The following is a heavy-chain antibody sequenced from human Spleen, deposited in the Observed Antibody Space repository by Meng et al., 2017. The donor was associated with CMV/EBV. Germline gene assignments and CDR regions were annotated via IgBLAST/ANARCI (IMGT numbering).Heavy chain of an antibody. CDR2: IQSDGSNK. CDR3: ARGEDTVYWEVAFHI. V-gene: IGHV3-30*02. J-gene: IGHJ3*02. CDR1: GFTFSNYG. Sequence: GESLKISCAASGFTFSNYGMHWVRQAPGKGLEWVAFIQSDGSNKYYADSVKGRFTISRDNSKNTLYLQMNSLRAEDTAVYYCARGEDTVYWEVAFHIWGQGTMVTVSS. D-gene: IGHD1-26*01.